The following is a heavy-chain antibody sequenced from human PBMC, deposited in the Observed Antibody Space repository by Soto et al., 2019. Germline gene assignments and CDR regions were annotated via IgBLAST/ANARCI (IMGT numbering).Heavy chain of an antibody. CDR2: INPKSGGT. V-gene: IGHV1-2*02. Sequence: VASVKVSCKASGYTFTVYYRHWVRQAPGQGLEWMGWINPKSGGTMYPQKFQGRVALTWDTSTSTVYMELSGLRSDDTAVYYCARATYSSSYFFFDYWGQGTPVTVCS. D-gene: IGHD3-22*01. J-gene: IGHJ4*02. CDR1: GYTFTVYY. CDR3: ARATYSSSYFFFDY.